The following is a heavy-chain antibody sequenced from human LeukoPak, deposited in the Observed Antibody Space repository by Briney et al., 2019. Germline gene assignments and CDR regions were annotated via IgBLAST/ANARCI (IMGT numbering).Heavy chain of an antibody. CDR1: GFTFSSYW. J-gene: IGHJ6*03. CDR2: INSDGSST. CDR3: ARGKGSSWPYYYYYYYMDV. D-gene: IGHD6-13*01. Sequence: GGSLRLSCAASGFTFSSYWMHWVRQAPGKGLVWVSRINSDGSSTRYADSVKGRFTISRDNAKNSLYLQMNSLRAEDTAVYYCARGKGSSWPYYYYYYYMDVWGKGTTVTISS. V-gene: IGHV3-74*01.